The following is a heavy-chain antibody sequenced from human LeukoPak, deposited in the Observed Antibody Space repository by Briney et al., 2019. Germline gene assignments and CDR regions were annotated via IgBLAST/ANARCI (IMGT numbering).Heavy chain of an antibody. V-gene: IGHV3-49*03. CDR2: IRNKAYGGTT. D-gene: IGHD6-13*01. CDR3: TREGVAAAGVYNWFDP. J-gene: IGHJ5*02. Sequence: GGSLRLSCTASGFTFGDYAMSWFRQTPGKGLGWVGFIRNKAYGGTTEYAASVKGRFTISRDDSKSIAYLQMNSLKTEDTAVYYCTREGVAAAGVYNWFDPWGQGTLVTVSS. CDR1: GFTFGDYA.